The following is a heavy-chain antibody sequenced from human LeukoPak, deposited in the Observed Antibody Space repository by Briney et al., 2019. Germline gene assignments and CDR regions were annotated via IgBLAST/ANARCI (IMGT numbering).Heavy chain of an antibody. CDR3: AREGGFYRPLDY. Sequence: PSGTLSLTCGVSGGSISSTNWWTWVRQPPGGGLEWIGEVHLNGRTHYSPSLESRVTMAVDMSENHISLKLTSVPAADTAVYYCAREGGFYRPLDYSGPGTLVIVSS. D-gene: IGHD2/OR15-2a*01. J-gene: IGHJ4*02. V-gene: IGHV4-4*02. CDR1: GGSISSTNW. CDR2: VHLNGRT.